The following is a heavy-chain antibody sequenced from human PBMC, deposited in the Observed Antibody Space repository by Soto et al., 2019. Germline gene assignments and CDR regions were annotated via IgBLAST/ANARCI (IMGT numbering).Heavy chain of an antibody. CDR1: GFTFSTFE. V-gene: IGHV3-48*03. CDR2: ISGTGTNI. CDR3: ARDPGASWFDA. Sequence: GGSLRLSCAASGFTFSTFEMNWVRQAPGKGLEWVSYISGTGTNIFYADSVKGRFTISRGNAKNSLYLQMNSLRVEDTAVYFCARDPGASWFDAWGQGTLVTVSS. J-gene: IGHJ5*02.